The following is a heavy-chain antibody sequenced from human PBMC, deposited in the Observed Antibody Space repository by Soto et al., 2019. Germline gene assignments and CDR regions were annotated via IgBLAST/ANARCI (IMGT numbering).Heavy chain of an antibody. D-gene: IGHD3-10*01. CDR2: IPGKTDGGTT. J-gene: IGHJ6*02. V-gene: IGHV3-15*07. CDR1: ETPSRRHG. CDR3: TTGSPGVWFGELYYYYYGMDV. Sequence: GMSLRLSSTVHETPSRRHGMQWDSQAPGKGIERAGRIPGKTDGGTTDYAAPVKGRLTISRDDSKHTLYLQMNSLKTEDPAVYYCTTGSPGVWFGELYYYYYGMDVWGQGTTVTVSS.